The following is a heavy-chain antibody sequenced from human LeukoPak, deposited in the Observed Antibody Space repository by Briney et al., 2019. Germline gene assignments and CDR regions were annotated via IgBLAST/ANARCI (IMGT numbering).Heavy chain of an antibody. CDR2: ITNIGRTR. J-gene: IGHJ4*02. CDR3: ARDRVVGATDFDY. V-gene: IGHV3-11*01. D-gene: IGHD1-26*01. Sequence: GGCLRLSCAASGFTLSDYYMSWMRQAPGKGLEWVSYITNIGRTRYYADSVKGRFTISRDNPKNSLFLQMNSLRAEDTAVYYCARDRVVGATDFDYWGQGTLVTVSS. CDR1: GFTLSDYY.